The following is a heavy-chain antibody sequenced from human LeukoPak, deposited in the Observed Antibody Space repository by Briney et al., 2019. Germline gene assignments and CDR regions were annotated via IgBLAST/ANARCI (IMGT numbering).Heavy chain of an antibody. V-gene: IGHV3-23*01. J-gene: IGHJ5*02. Sequence: GGSLRLSCAASGFTFSSYAMSWDRQAPGKVLECISGFSGSGGSTYYADSVKGRFTISRDNSKNTLYLQMNSLRAEDTAVYYCAKDHSSSWKRWFDPWGQGTLVTVSS. D-gene: IGHD6-13*01. CDR1: GFTFSSYA. CDR2: FSGSGGST. CDR3: AKDHSSSWKRWFDP.